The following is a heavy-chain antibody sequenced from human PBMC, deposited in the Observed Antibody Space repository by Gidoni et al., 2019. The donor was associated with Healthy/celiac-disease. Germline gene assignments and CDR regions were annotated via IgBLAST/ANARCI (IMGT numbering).Heavy chain of an antibody. J-gene: IGHJ4*02. CDR2: ISSSSSYI. D-gene: IGHD6-13*01. CDR3: ASRISSSHDY. Sequence: EVQLVESGGGLVKPGGSLRRSCAASGFTFSSYSMNWVRQAPGKGLDGVSSISSSSSYIYYADSVKGRFTISRDNAKNSLYLQMNSLRAEDTAVYYCASRISSSHDYWGQGTLVTVSS. V-gene: IGHV3-21*01. CDR1: GFTFSSYS.